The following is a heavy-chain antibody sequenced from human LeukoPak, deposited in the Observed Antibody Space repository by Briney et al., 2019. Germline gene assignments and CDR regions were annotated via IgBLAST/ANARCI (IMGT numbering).Heavy chain of an antibody. CDR3: ARPSGGYFLNAFDI. D-gene: IGHD1-26*01. Sequence: PSETLSLTCAVSGGSISSSNYYWGWIRQPPGKGLEWIGSIYYSGSTYYNPSLKSRATICEDKSKNQFSLKPSSVTAADTAVYYRARPSGGYFLNAFDIWGQGTMVTVSS. CDR1: GGSISSSNYY. J-gene: IGHJ3*02. CDR2: IYYSGST. V-gene: IGHV4-39*01.